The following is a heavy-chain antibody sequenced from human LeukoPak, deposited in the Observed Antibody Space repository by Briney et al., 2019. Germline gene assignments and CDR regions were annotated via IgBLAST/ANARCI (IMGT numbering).Heavy chain of an antibody. CDR3: ARSYLGGTYCDCFDP. V-gene: IGHV4-4*07. Sequence: NPSETLSLTCTVSGGSITDYYWNWIRQPAGKGLECIGRIYASGSTNYNPSLRSRVTISVDKSKNKFSLKLPSATAADTAGFSCARSYLGGTYCDCFDPLGQGTLVTVSS. D-gene: IGHD1-26*01. CDR1: GGSITDYY. CDR2: IYASGST. J-gene: IGHJ5*02.